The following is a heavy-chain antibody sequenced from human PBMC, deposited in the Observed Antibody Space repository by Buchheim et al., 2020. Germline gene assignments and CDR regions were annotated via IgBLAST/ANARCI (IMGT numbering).Heavy chain of an antibody. V-gene: IGHV4-34*01. CDR3: ARGPKYYYDSSGYYKFDY. J-gene: IGHJ4*02. D-gene: IGHD3-22*01. CDR2: VNHSGTT. Sequence: QVQLQQWGAGLLKPSETLSLTCAVYGGPFSGYYWSWIRQSPGKGLEWIGEVNHSGTTKYNPSFKSRVTISVDKSKNQFYLNLTSVTAADTAVYYCARGPKYYYDSSGYYKFDYWGQGIL. CDR1: GGPFSGYY.